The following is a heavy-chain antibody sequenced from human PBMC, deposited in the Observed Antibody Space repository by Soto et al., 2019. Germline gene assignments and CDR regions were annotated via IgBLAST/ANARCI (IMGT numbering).Heavy chain of an antibody. CDR3: ARPLYSSSPRPLGY. CDR2: ISGDGSST. D-gene: IGHD6-6*01. J-gene: IGHJ4*02. Sequence: PGGSLRLSCAASGFTFSSYAMSWVRQAPGKGLVWVSGISGDGSSTCYADSVKGRFTISRDNAKNTLYLQMNSLRAEDTAVYYCARPLYSSSPRPLGYWGQGTLVTVSS. CDR1: GFTFSSYA. V-gene: IGHV3-74*01.